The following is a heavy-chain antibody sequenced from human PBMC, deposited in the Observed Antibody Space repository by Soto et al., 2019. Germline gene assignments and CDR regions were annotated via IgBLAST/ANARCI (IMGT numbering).Heavy chain of an antibody. D-gene: IGHD2-2*01. CDR1: GFTFSYCG. CDR2: ISYDGSNR. J-gene: IGHJ4*02. V-gene: IGHV3-30*18. Sequence: QVQLVESGGGVVQPGKSLRLSCAASGFTFSYCGLHWVRHAPGKGLEWVAGISYDGSNRYYGDSVKGRFSISRDNPNNTLYLQMNSLRDEDTAVYYCAKGGIIPTSSVDYWGQGTLVTVSS. CDR3: AKGGIIPTSSVDY.